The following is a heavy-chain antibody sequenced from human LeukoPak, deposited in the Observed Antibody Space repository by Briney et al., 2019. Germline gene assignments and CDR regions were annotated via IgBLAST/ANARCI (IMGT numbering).Heavy chain of an antibody. CDR1: GFSLSYYG. V-gene: IGHV3-33*01. D-gene: IGHD1-14*01. CDR2: LLYDGNTK. J-gene: IGHJ6*03. CDR3: ARDHRPEIQYYYMDG. Sequence: PGGSLRLSCAVSGFSLSYYGILWVRPPPGKGRECVADLLYDGNTKHYADSVRGRFTISRDISKNTFYVQMNSLTAEYTAVYYCARDHRPEIQYYYMDGWGKGTTVTVSS.